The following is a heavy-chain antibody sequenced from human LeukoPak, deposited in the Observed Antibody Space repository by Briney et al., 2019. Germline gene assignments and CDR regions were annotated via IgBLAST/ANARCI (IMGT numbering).Heavy chain of an antibody. J-gene: IGHJ6*02. V-gene: IGHV4-59*01. CDR3: ARGRSNYYGMDV. CDR2: IYYNGNT. CDR1: DGSINSYY. Sequence: SETLSLTCSVSDGSINSYYWNWIRRPPGKGLEWIGYIYYNGNTNYSPSLKSRVTMSVDTSKNLFSLKVSSVTAANTAVYYCARGRSNYYGMDVWGQGTTVTVSS. D-gene: IGHD1-26*01.